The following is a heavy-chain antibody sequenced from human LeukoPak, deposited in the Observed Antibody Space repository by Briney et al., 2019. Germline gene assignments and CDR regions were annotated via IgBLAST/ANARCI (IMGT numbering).Heavy chain of an antibody. J-gene: IGHJ5*02. D-gene: IGHD2-15*01. V-gene: IGHV4-28*03. CDR2: IYYSGTT. CDR1: IHSISSSNW. Sequence: TSDTLSLTCAVSIHSISSSNWWGWIRQPPGKGLEWIGNIYYSGTTYYNPSLKSRVTMSVDTPKNQFSLKLSSVTAADTAVYYCARGRATRYCSGGSCYHNWFDPWGQGTLVTVSS. CDR3: ARGRATRYCSGGSCYHNWFDP.